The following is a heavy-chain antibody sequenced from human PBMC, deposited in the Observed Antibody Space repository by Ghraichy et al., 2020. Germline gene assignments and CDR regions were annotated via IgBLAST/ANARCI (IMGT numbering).Heavy chain of an antibody. V-gene: IGHV3-21*01. CDR1: GFTFSSYS. D-gene: IGHD3-3*01. CDR3: ARDPSTIFGVVIDY. J-gene: IGHJ4*02. CDR2: ISSSSSYI. Sequence: GESLNISCAASGFTFSSYSMNWVRQAPGKGLEWVSSISSSSSYIYYADSVKGRFTISRDNAKNSLYLQMNSLRAEDTAVYYCARDPSTIFGVVIDYWGQGTLVTVSS.